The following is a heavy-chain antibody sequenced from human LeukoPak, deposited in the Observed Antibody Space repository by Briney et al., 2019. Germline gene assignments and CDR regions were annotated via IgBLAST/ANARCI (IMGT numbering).Heavy chain of an antibody. CDR1: GGSIDNYY. CDR2: VHYGGIT. J-gene: IGHJ1*01. V-gene: IGHV4-59*01. D-gene: IGHD5-12*01. CDR3: ARDVDPHF. Sequence: SETLSLTCTVSGGSIDNYYWTWIRQPPGKGLEWIGYVHYGGITKYNPSLMSRVSISVDTSKNQFSLKVRAVTAADTAVYYCARDVDPHFWGQGTLVTVSS.